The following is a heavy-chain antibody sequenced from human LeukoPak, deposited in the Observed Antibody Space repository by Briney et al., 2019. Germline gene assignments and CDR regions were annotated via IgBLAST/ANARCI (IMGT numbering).Heavy chain of an antibody. Sequence: HPGGSLRLSCAASGFTFSSYAMSWVRQAPGKGLEWVSAISGSGGSTYYADSVKGRFTISRDNSKNTLYLQMNSLRAEDTAVYYCAKAEDIVVVPAARPDYWGQGTLVTVSS. J-gene: IGHJ4*02. CDR3: AKAEDIVVVPAARPDY. D-gene: IGHD2-2*01. CDR2: ISGSGGST. CDR1: GFTFSSYA. V-gene: IGHV3-23*01.